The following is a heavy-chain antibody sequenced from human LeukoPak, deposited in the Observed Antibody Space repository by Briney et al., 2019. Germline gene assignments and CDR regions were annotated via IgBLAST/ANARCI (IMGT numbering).Heavy chain of an antibody. CDR3: ARATVAGVGSYYYYGMDV. Sequence: GGSLRLSCAASGFTVSSNYMSWVRQAPGKGLEWVSVIYSGGSTHYADSVKGRFTISRDNSKNTLYLQMNSLRAEDTAVYYCARATVAGVGSYYYYGMDVWGQGTTVTVSS. V-gene: IGHV3-66*02. CDR1: GFTVSSNY. CDR2: IYSGGST. J-gene: IGHJ6*02. D-gene: IGHD6-19*01.